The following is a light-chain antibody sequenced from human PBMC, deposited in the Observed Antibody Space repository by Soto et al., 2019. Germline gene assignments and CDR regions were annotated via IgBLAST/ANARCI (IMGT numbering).Light chain of an antibody. CDR1: QTISKW. CDR3: LQYNGYSRT. V-gene: IGKV1-5*03. Sequence: IQMTQSPSTMSVSVGDTVTITCRARQTISKWLAWFQQKPGKAPKLLIYQASSLESGVPSRFSGSGSGTEFTRTILSLQPDDFATYFCLQYNGYSRTFGQGN. CDR2: QAS. J-gene: IGKJ2*01.